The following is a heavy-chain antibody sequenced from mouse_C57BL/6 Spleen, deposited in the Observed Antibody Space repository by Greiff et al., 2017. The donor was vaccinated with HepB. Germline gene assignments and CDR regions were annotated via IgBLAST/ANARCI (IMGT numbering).Heavy chain of an antibody. J-gene: IGHJ2*01. CDR3: TRDQDYYDDYYFDY. CDR1: GFTFSSYA. Sequence: EVKVVESGEGLVKPGGSLKLSCAASGFTFSSYAMSWVRQTPEKRLEWVAYISSGGDYIYYADTVKGRFTISRDNARNTLYLQMSSLKSEDTAMYYCTRDQDYYDDYYFDYWGQGTTLTVSS. D-gene: IGHD2-13*01. V-gene: IGHV5-9-1*02. CDR2: ISSGGDYI.